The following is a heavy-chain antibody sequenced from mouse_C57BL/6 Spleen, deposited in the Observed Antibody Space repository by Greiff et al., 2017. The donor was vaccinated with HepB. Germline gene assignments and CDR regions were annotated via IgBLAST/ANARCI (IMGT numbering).Heavy chain of an antibody. CDR3: ARDTGSGSLDYYAMDY. J-gene: IGHJ4*01. D-gene: IGHD3-2*02. V-gene: IGHV1-72*01. Sequence: QVQLQQPGAELVKPGASVKLSCKASGYTFTSYWMHWVKQRPGRGLEWIGRIDPNSGGTKYNEKFKSKDTLPVDKPSSTAYMQLSSLTSDDSAVYYCARDTGSGSLDYYAMDYWGQGTSVTVSS. CDR2: IDPNSGGT. CDR1: GYTFTSYW.